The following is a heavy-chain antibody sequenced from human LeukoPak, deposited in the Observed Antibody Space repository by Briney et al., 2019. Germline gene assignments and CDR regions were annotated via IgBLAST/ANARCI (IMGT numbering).Heavy chain of an antibody. J-gene: IGHJ4*02. V-gene: IGHV3-74*01. Sequence: GGSLRLSCAASGTTFRNYWIHWVRQVPGKGLVWVSRINSDGSSTNYADSVKGRFTISRDNAKNTLYLQMNSLRAEDTAVYYCARGYGDNSVLVDYCGQGNLVSVSS. CDR3: ARGYGDNSVLVDY. D-gene: IGHD4-23*01. CDR1: GTTFRNYW. CDR2: INSDGSST.